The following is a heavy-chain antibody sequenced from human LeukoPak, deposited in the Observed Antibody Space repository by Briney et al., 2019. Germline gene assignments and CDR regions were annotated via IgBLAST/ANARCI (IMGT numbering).Heavy chain of an antibody. CDR1: GGSISSYY. CDR3: ARLAAAGYYYYYYMDV. CDR2: IYTSGST. J-gene: IGHJ6*03. Sequence: SETLSLTCTVSGGSISSYYWSWIRQLPGKGLEWIGYIYTSGSTNYNPSLKSRVTISVDTSKNQFSLKLSSVTAADTAVYYCARLAAAGYYYYYYMDVWGKGTTVSVSS. D-gene: IGHD6-13*01. V-gene: IGHV4-4*09.